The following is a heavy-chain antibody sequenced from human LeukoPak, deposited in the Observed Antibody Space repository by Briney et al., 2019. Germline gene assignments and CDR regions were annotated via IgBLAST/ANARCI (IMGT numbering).Heavy chain of an antibody. CDR3: AKDRHTMLVEVNWFDP. D-gene: IGHD3-22*01. V-gene: IGHV6-1*01. CDR2: TYYRSKWYN. J-gene: IGHJ5*02. Sequence: SQTLSLTCAISGDSVSSNSASWNWIRRSPSRGLEWLGRTYYRSKWYNDYAISVKSRINIIPDTSENQFSLQLNSVIPEDTAVYYCAKDRHTMLVEVNWFDPWGQGTLVTVSS. CDR1: GDSVSSNSAS.